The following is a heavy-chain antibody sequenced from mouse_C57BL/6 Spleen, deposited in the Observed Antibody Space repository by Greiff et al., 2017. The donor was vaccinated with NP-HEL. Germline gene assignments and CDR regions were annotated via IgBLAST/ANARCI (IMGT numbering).Heavy chain of an antibody. J-gene: IGHJ4*01. CDR2: ISDGGSYT. V-gene: IGHV5-4*01. CDR3: ARDRGSPYAMDY. Sequence: EVKLVESGGGLVKPGGSLKLSCAASGFTFSSYAMSWVRQTPEKRLEWVATISDGGSYTYYPDNVKGRFTISRDNAKNNLYLQMSHLKSEDTAMYYCARDRGSPYAMDYWGQGTSVTVSS. CDR1: GFTFSSYA.